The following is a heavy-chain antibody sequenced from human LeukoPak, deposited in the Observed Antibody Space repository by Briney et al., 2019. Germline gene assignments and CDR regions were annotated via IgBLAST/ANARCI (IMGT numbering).Heavy chain of an antibody. D-gene: IGHD6-13*01. V-gene: IGHV1-18*01. J-gene: IGHJ4*02. Sequence: ASVKVSCKASGYSFNNFGISWVRQAPGEGLEWMGGISVYNGNTNYAQKLQGRVTMTTDTSTTTAYMELRSLRSDDTAVYYCARGEAGARHFDYWGQGTLVTVSS. CDR1: GYSFNNFG. CDR3: ARGEAGARHFDY. CDR2: ISVYNGNT.